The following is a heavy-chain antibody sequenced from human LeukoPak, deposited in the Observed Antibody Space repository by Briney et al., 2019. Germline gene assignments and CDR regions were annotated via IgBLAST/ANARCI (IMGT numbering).Heavy chain of an antibody. J-gene: IGHJ4*02. Sequence: ASVKVSCKASGYTFTSDDINWVRQATGQGLEWMGWENPNSGNTGYAQNFQGRVTMTTNTSITTAYMELSSLRSEDTAVYYCARASKTWMVTAIKDYYFDYWGQGTLVTVAS. CDR1: GYTFTSDD. CDR3: ARASKTWMVTAIKDYYFDY. V-gene: IGHV1-8*01. D-gene: IGHD2-21*02. CDR2: ENPNSGNT.